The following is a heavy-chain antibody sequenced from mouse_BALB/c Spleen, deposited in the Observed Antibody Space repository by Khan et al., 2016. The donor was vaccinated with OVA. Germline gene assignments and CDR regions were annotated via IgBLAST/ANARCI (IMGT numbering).Heavy chain of an antibody. CDR2: ISSEVNSI. Sequence: EVELVESGGGLVQPGGSLKLSCAASGFTFIDYGMAWVRQTPGKGPEWIAFISSEVNSINYADTVTDRFTISRENAKNTLYLEMSSLRSDDTAMYYGARGGFAYWGQGTLVTVSA. J-gene: IGHJ3*01. CDR3: ARGGFAY. CDR1: GFTFIDYG. V-gene: IGHV5-15*02.